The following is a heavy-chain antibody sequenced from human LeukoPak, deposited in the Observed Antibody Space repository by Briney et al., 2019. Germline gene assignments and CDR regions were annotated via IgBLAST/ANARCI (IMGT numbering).Heavy chain of an antibody. CDR2: IIPIFDTV. CDR3: ARESYPRITTAADGSDY. V-gene: IGHV1-69*13. Sequence: GASVKVSCKASGYTFTSYYMHWVRQAPGQGLEWMGGIIPIFDTVNYAQKFQGRVTITADESTSTTYMELSSLRSEDTAVYYCARESYPRITTAADGSDYWGQGTLVTVSS. D-gene: IGHD6-13*01. J-gene: IGHJ4*02. CDR1: GYTFTSYY.